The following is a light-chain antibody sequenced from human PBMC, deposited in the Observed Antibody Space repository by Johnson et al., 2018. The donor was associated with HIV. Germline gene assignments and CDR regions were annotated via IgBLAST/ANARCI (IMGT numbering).Light chain of an antibody. J-gene: IGLJ1*01. CDR3: GTWDSSLSAYD. Sequence: QSVLTQPPSVSAAPGQKVTISCSGSSSNIGNNYVSWYQQLPGTAPKLLIYENNKRPSGIPDRFSGSKSGSSATLGITGLQTGDEADYYCGTWDSSLSAYDVGTVHKVTAL. V-gene: IGLV1-51*02. CDR1: SSNIGNNY. CDR2: ENN.